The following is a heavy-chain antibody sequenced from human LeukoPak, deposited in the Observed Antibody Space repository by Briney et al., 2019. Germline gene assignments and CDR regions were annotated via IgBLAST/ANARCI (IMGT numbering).Heavy chain of an antibody. CDR3: ARLNSYGFYYFDY. J-gene: IGHJ4*02. Sequence: GESLRLSCAASGFTVSSYWMSWVRQAPGKGLEWVANIKQDGSEKYYVDSVKGRFTISRDNAKNSLNLQLNSLRAEDTAVYYCARLNSYGFYYFDYWGQGTLVTVSS. CDR1: GFTVSSYW. V-gene: IGHV3-7*01. CDR2: IKQDGSEK. D-gene: IGHD5-18*01.